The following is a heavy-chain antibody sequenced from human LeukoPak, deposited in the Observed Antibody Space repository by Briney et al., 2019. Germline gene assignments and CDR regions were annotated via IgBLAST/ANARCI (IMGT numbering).Heavy chain of an antibody. Sequence: PGGSLRLSCAASGFTLSSYEMHWVRQAPGKGLEWVSYISSSGSPMYYADSVKGRLTISRDNTKNSLYLQMNSLRAEDTAVYYCARAPARARLDYWGQGTLVTVSS. CDR3: ARAPARARLDY. CDR2: ISSSGSPM. D-gene: IGHD6-6*01. J-gene: IGHJ4*02. CDR1: GFTLSSYE. V-gene: IGHV3-48*03.